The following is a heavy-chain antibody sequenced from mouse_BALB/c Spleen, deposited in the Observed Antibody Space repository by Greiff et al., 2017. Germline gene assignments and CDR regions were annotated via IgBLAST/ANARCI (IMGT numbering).Heavy chain of an antibody. J-gene: IGHJ2*01. CDR1: GFSLTGYG. Sequence: VQLQQSGPGLVAPSQSLSITCTVSGFSLTGYGVNWVRQPPGKGLAWLGMIWGDGSTDYNSALKSRLSISKDNSKSQVFLKMNSLQTDDTARYYCARVWVRGYFDYWGQGTTLTVSS. CDR3: ARVWVRGYFDY. V-gene: IGHV2-6-7*01. D-gene: IGHD2-14*01. CDR2: IWGDGST.